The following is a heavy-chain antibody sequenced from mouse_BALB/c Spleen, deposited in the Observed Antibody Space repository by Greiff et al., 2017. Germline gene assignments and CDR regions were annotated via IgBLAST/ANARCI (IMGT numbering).Heavy chain of an antibody. V-gene: IGHV5-12-1*01. CDR1: GFAFSSYD. CDR3: ARHNYDYDGPPFAY. Sequence: EVKLMESGGGLVKPGGSLKLSCAASGFAFSSYDMSWVRQTPEKRLEWVAYISSGGGSTYYPDTVKGRFTISRDNAKNTLYLQMSSLKSEDTAMYYCARHNYDYDGPPFAYWGQGTLVTVSA. D-gene: IGHD2-4*01. CDR2: ISSGGGST. J-gene: IGHJ3*01.